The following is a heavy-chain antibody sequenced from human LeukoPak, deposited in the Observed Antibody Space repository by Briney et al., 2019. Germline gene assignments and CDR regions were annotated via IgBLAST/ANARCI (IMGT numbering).Heavy chain of an antibody. Sequence: GRSLRLSCAASGFTFSTYSIHWVRQAPGKGLEWVAIMSYDGNNKFYADSVKGRFTISRDNSKNTLFLQMNSLRAEDTALYYCARGLYSSASFLDYWGQGALVTVSS. J-gene: IGHJ4*01. CDR1: GFTFSTYS. V-gene: IGHV3-30-3*01. CDR3: ARGLYSSASFLDY. D-gene: IGHD3-22*01. CDR2: MSYDGNNK.